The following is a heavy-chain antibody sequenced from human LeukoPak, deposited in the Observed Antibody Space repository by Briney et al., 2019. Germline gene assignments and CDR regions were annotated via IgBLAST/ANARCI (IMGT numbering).Heavy chain of an antibody. CDR2: IIPIFGTA. Sequence: SVKVSCKASGGTFSGYAINWVRQAPGQGLEWMGGIIPIFGTASYAQEFQGRVTITADESTSTAYMELSSPRSDDTAVYYCARPSGIPAAMNYYYGMDVWGQGTTVTVSS. CDR1: GGTFSGYA. J-gene: IGHJ6*02. V-gene: IGHV1-69*13. CDR3: ARPSGIPAAMNYYYGMDV. D-gene: IGHD2-2*01.